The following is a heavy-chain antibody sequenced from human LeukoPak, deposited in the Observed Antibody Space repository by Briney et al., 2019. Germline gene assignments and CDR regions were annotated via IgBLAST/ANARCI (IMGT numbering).Heavy chain of an antibody. D-gene: IGHD5-18*01. CDR1: GFTFSSYS. V-gene: IGHV3-23*01. J-gene: IGHJ4*02. CDR3: AKDWIQFNRVFDCFDS. Sequence: GGSLRLSCAASGFTFSSYSMSWVRQAPGKGLEWVATIGNTETFYADSVTGRFTISRDNSKNTVNLQMNRLRVEDTAIYYCAKDWIQFNRVFDCFDSWGQGTLVTVSS. CDR2: IGNTET.